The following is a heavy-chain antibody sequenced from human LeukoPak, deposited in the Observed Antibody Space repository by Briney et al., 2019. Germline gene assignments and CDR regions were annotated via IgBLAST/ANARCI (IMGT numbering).Heavy chain of an antibody. CDR3: GRRLGMVGATTGRGFDF. CDR1: GGSISSSSSL. J-gene: IGHJ4*02. CDR2: FYYSGST. D-gene: IGHD1-26*01. Sequence: PSETLSLTCTVSGGSISSSSSLWGWIRQPPGKGLEWIGSFYYSGSTFYNPSLKSPVTISVDTSKNQFSLKLGSVTAADTAVYYCGRRLGMVGATTGRGFDFWGQGTLVIVSS. V-gene: IGHV4-39*01.